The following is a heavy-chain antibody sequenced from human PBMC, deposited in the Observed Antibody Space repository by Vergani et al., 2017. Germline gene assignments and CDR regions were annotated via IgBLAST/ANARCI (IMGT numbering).Heavy chain of an antibody. V-gene: IGHV3-23*01. CDR1: GFTFSSYA. D-gene: IGHD4-23*01. CDR3: AKDLSNGGKGRGYFDY. Sequence: EVRLLESGGGLVQPGGSLRLSCAASGFTFSSYAMSWVRQAPGKGLEWVSAISGSGGSTYYADSVKGRFTISRDNSKNTLYLQMNSLRAEDTAVYYCAKDLSNGGKGRGYFDYWGQGTLVTVSS. J-gene: IGHJ4*02. CDR2: ISGSGGST.